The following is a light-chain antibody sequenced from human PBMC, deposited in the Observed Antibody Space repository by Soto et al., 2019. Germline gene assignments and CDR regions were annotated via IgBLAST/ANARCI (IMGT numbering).Light chain of an antibody. CDR3: CSYAGSSIVV. V-gene: IGLV2-23*02. CDR2: EVS. J-gene: IGLJ2*01. CDR1: SSDVGSYNL. Sequence: QSVLTQPASVSGSPGQSITISCTGTSSDVGSYNLVSWYQQHPGKAPKLMIYEVSKLPSGVSNRFSGSKSGNTASLTISGLQAEDEADYYCCSYAGSSIVVFGGGTKVTVL.